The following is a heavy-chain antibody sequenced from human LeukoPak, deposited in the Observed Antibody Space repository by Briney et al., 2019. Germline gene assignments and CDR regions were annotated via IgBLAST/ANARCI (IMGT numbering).Heavy chain of an antibody. Sequence: ASVNVSCKASGYPFTTYYIHWVRQAPGQGLEWMGCINPKNGDSKYAQKFQGRVTMTRATSIATAYMEVSRLTFDDTAVYFCARAGYDYGDSSDFWGQGTLVTVSS. D-gene: IGHD4-17*01. V-gene: IGHV1-2*02. CDR2: INPKNGDS. J-gene: IGHJ4*02. CDR1: GYPFTTYY. CDR3: ARAGYDYGDSSDF.